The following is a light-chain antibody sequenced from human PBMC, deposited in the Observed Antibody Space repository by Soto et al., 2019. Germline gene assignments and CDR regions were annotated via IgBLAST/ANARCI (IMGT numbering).Light chain of an antibody. CDR2: DAS. CDR3: QQYNHYWT. CDR1: QTISSW. Sequence: DMQMTQSPSTLSASVGDRVTITCRASQTISSWLAWYQQKPGKAPKVLIYDASSLESGVPSRLSGSGSGTEFSLTIRSLQPDDFATYYCQQYNHYWTFGQGTKVDIK. J-gene: IGKJ1*01. V-gene: IGKV1-5*01.